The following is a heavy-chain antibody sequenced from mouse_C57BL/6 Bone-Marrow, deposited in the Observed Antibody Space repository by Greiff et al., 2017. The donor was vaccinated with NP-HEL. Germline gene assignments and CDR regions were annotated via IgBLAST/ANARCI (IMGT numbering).Heavy chain of an antibody. Sequence: QVQLQQSGAELVKPGASVKLSCKASGYTFTSYWMQWVKQRPGQGLEWIGEIDPSDSYTNYNQKFKGKATLTVDTSSSTAYMQLSSLTSEDSAVYYCARWGGSHWYFDVWGTGTTVTVSS. CDR1: GYTFTSYW. J-gene: IGHJ1*03. V-gene: IGHV1-50*01. D-gene: IGHD3-2*02. CDR2: IDPSDSYT. CDR3: ARWGGSHWYFDV.